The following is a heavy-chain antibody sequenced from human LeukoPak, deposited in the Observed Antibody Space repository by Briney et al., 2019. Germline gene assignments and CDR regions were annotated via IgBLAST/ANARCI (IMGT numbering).Heavy chain of an antibody. Sequence: PGGSLRLSCAASGFTFSSYDMHWVRQATGKGLEWVSAIGTAGDTYYLGSVKGRFTISREIAKNSLYLQMNSLRAEDTAVYYCARAHDYGDSFDYWGQGTLVTVSS. CDR3: ARAHDYGDSFDY. CDR1: GFTFSSYD. CDR2: IGTAGDT. J-gene: IGHJ4*02. V-gene: IGHV3-13*01. D-gene: IGHD4-17*01.